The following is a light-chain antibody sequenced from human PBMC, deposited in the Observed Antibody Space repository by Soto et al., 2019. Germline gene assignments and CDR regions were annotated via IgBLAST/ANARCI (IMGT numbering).Light chain of an antibody. J-gene: IGKJ4*01. CDR2: GAS. CDR1: QSVSSSY. CDR3: QQYGSSPLLT. Sequence: EIVLTQSPGTLSLSPGERATLSCRASQSVSSSYFAWYQQKPGQAPRLLIYGASSRATGIPDRFSGSGSGTDFNLPISRLEPEDFAVYYCQQYGSSPLLTFGGGTKVEIK. V-gene: IGKV3-20*01.